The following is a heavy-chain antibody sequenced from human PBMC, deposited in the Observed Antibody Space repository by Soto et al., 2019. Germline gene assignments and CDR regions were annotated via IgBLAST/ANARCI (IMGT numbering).Heavy chain of an antibody. Sequence: PGESLKISCKGSGYRFADYWIAWVRQMPGKGLEWMGIIFPGNSNTRYSPSFQGQVTISADKSITTAYLQWRSLRASDTAMYYCARFGGATFTEGYFEYWGQGSLVTVSS. CDR2: IFPGNSNT. D-gene: IGHD3-16*01. CDR1: GYRFADYW. J-gene: IGHJ4*02. V-gene: IGHV5-51*01. CDR3: ARFGGATFTEGYFEY.